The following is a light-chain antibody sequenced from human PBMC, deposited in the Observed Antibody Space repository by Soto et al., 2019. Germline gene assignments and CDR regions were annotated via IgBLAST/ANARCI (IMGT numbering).Light chain of an antibody. CDR2: GAS. J-gene: IGKJ1*01. Sequence: EIVLTQSPGTLSLSPGERATLSCRASQSVSSIYLAWYQHKPGQAPRLLIYGASSWATGIPDRISGSGSGTDFPLTISRLEPEDFAVYYCQQYGSSSWTFGRGTTVEIK. CDR3: QQYGSSSWT. CDR1: QSVSSIY. V-gene: IGKV3-20*01.